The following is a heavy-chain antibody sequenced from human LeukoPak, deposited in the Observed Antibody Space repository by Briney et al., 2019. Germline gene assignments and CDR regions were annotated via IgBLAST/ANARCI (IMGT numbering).Heavy chain of an antibody. D-gene: IGHD5-24*01. CDR2: IYYSGST. V-gene: IGHV4-59*01. Sequence: SETLSLTCTVSGGSINNYYWIWIRQPPGKGLEWIGYIYYSGSTTYNPSLKSRVTISLDTSKNKFLLKLESGTAADTAVDYCGRIVPYKYGYVDYWGQGALVTVSS. CDR1: GGSINNYY. CDR3: GRIVPYKYGYVDY. J-gene: IGHJ4*02.